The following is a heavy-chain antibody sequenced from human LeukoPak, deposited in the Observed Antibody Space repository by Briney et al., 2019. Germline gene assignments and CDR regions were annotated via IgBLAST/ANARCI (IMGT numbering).Heavy chain of an antibody. J-gene: IGHJ4*02. V-gene: IGHV3-74*01. CDR1: GFTFSTYW. D-gene: IGHD1-20*01. CDR2: INPDGSIT. Sequence: PGGSLRLSCAASGFTFSTYWMYWARQAPGKGLVWVSRINPDGSITSYADSVKGRFTISRDNAKNTLYVQMNSLRAEDTAVYYCARGITGATDYWGQGTLVTVSS. CDR3: ARGITGATDY.